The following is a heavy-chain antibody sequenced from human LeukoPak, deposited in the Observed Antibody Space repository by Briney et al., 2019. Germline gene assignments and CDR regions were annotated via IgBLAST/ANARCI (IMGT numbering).Heavy chain of an antibody. D-gene: IGHD3-22*01. J-gene: IGHJ4*02. CDR1: GFTFDDYA. V-gene: IGHV3-9*01. CDR3: AKSGPPTGYYDSSGYYGQFDY. Sequence: PGGSLRLSCAASGFTFDDYAMHWVRQAPGKGLEWVSGISWNSGSIVYADSVKGRFTISRDNAKNSLYLQMNSLRAEDTALYYCAKSGPPTGYYDSSGYYGQFDYWGQGTLVTVSS. CDR2: ISWNSGSI.